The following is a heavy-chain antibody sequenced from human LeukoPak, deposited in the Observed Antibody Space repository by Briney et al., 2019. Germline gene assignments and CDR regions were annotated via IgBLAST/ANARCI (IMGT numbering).Heavy chain of an antibody. CDR1: GFTFKDYY. V-gene: IGHV3-11*01. J-gene: IGHJ4*02. CDR2: ISGSLNVI. CDR3: ARFSEDYDILTGYKNYYFDY. Sequence: GGSLRLSCTASGFTFKDYYMSWIRQAPGKGLDWVSYISGSLNVIYYGDSVKGRFTISRDNSKNSLYLQMDGLRVDDTAVYYCARFSEDYDILTGYKNYYFDYWGQGTLVTVSS. D-gene: IGHD3-9*01.